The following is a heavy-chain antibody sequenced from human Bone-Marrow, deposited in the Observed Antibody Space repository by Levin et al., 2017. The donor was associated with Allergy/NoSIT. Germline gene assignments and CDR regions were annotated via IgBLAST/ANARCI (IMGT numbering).Heavy chain of an antibody. J-gene: IGHJ6*03. D-gene: IGHD3-10*01. CDR1: GFSFISYA. Sequence: PGGSLRLSCAASGFSFISYAMHWVRQAPGKGLLWVAVISYDGSDKYYADSVKGRFTISRDNSKNTLYLQMNSLRAEDTAVYYCAKSYGSGSQYYYYYHMDVWGKGTTVTVSS. CDR2: ISYDGSDK. CDR3: AKSYGSGSQYYYYYHMDV. V-gene: IGHV3-30*18.